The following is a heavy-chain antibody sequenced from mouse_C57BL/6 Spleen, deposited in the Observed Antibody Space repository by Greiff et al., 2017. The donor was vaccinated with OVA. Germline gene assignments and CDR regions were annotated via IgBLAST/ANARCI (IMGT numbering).Heavy chain of an antibody. D-gene: IGHD2-5*01. CDR1: GFSLTSYG. Sequence: QVHVKQSGPGLVQPSQSLSITCTVSGFSLTSYGVHWVRQSPGKGLEWLGVICRGGSTDYNAAFMSRLSITKDNSKSHVFFKMNSLQADDTAIYYCAKKSLDSNGAMDYWGQGTSVTVSS. V-gene: IGHV2-5*01. CDR2: ICRGGST. J-gene: IGHJ4*01. CDR3: AKKSLDSNGAMDY.